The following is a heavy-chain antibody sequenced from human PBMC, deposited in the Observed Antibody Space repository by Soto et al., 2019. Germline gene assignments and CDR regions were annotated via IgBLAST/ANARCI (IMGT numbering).Heavy chain of an antibody. CDR3: AKHGLTAYMAYYFDL. J-gene: IGHJ4*02. V-gene: IGHV4-39*07. CDR2: IYYSGSS. CDR1: GGSISSGGYS. D-gene: IGHD3-16*01. Sequence: PSETLSLTCAVSGGSISSGGYSWSWIRQSPGRGLEWIASIYYSGSSYYNPSLKSRVTISLDMSKNQLSLNLTSVTAADTAVYYCAKHGLTAYMAYYFDLWGRGTLVTVSS.